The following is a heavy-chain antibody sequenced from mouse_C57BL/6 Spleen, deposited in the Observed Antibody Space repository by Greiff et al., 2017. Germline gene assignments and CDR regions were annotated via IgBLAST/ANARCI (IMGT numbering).Heavy chain of an antibody. CDR2: INPSTGGT. V-gene: IGHV1-42*01. J-gene: IGHJ4*01. Sequence: VQLQQSGPELVKPGASVKISCKASGYSFTGYYMNWVKQSPEKSLEWIGEINPSTGGTTYNQKCKAKATLTVDKSSSTAYMQLKSLTSEDSAVYYCARTTAVEGAMDYWGQGTSVTVSS. CDR1: GYSFTGYY. D-gene: IGHD1-1*01. CDR3: ARTTAVEGAMDY.